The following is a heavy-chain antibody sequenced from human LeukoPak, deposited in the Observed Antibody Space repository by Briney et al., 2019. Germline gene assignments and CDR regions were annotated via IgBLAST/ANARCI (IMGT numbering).Heavy chain of an antibody. Sequence: ASVKVSCKASGYTFTSYYMHWVRQAPGQGLEWMGIINPSGGSTSYAQKFQGRATMTRDMSTSTVYMELSSLRSEDTAVYYCARPRNYYDSSGDTQGFDPWGQGTLVTVSS. CDR2: INPSGGST. D-gene: IGHD3-22*01. J-gene: IGHJ5*02. V-gene: IGHV1-46*01. CDR3: ARPRNYYDSSGDTQGFDP. CDR1: GYTFTSYY.